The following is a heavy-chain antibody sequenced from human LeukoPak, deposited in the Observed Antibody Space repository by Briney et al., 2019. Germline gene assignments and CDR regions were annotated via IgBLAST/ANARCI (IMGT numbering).Heavy chain of an antibody. Sequence: LSLTCAVYGRSFSGYYWSWIRQAPGQGLEWVSYISTSSSNTNYADSVKGRFTISRDNAKNSLYLQMNSLRAEDTAVYYCARGAQADGYWGQGTLVTVSS. CDR2: ISTSSSNT. J-gene: IGHJ4*02. D-gene: IGHD5-24*01. CDR3: ARGAQADGY. V-gene: IGHV3-11*05. CDR1: GRSFSGYY.